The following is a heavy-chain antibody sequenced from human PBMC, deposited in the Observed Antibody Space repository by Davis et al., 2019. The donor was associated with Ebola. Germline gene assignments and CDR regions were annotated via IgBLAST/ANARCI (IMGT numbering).Heavy chain of an antibody. CDR2: ISTGSTT. J-gene: IGHJ6*02. V-gene: IGHV3-11*04. Sequence: PAGSLRLSCAASGFTFSDYYMTWVRQAPGQGLEWISYISTGSTTSCYGDSVRGRFTISRANAKNSLYLQMDSLRPEDTAVYYCARRQQVQEQHAYYFYGLDVWGQGTTVAVSS. CDR3: ARRQQVQEQHAYYFYGLDV. CDR1: GFTFSDYY. D-gene: IGHD1/OR15-1a*01.